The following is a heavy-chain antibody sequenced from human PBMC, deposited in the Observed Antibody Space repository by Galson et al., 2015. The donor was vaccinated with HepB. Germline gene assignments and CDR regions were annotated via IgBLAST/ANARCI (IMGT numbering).Heavy chain of an antibody. Sequence: SLRLSCAASGFTFSSYAMHWVRQAPGKGLEYVSAISSNGGSTYYADSVKGRFTISRDNSKNTLYLQMSSLRAEDTAVYYCVKDPIRHSYGKTHLDDAFDIGGQGTMVTVSS. CDR1: GFTFSSYA. D-gene: IGHD5-18*01. CDR3: VKDPIRHSYGKTHLDDAFDI. J-gene: IGHJ3*02. V-gene: IGHV3-64D*06. CDR2: ISSNGGST.